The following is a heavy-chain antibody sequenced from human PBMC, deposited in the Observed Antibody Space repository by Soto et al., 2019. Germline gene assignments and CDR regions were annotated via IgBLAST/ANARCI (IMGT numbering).Heavy chain of an antibody. D-gene: IGHD1-26*01. V-gene: IGHV4-59*01. Sequence: PSETLSLTCTVSGGSISSYYWSWIRQPPGKGLEWIGYIYNSGSTNYDPSLENRVTLSVDTSENQFSLKLTSVTAADTAIYYCGRGRTGSYFTFVDCWGRGIRVTVSS. J-gene: IGHJ4*01. CDR1: GGSISSYY. CDR3: GRGRTGSYFTFVDC. CDR2: IYNSGST.